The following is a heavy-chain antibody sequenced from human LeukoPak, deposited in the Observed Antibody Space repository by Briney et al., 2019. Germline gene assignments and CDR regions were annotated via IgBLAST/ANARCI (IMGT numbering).Heavy chain of an antibody. V-gene: IGHV4-61*01. Sequence: SETLSLTCTVSGDSVSNGNYYWSWLRQPPGKALEWIGYIYYSGSTYYNPSLEGRVTISVDTSKNQFSVKLRSVTAADTAVYYCARSQNYYGSGDYWSQGTLVSVSS. J-gene: IGHJ4*02. CDR1: GDSVSNGNYY. D-gene: IGHD3-10*01. CDR3: ARSQNYYGSGDY. CDR2: IYYSGST.